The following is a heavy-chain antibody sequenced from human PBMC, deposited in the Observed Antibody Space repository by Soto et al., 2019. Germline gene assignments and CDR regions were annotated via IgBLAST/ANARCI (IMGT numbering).Heavy chain of an antibody. CDR2: ISYDGSNK. CDR3: AKDIGFGAATPESYFDY. V-gene: IGHV3-30*18. J-gene: IGHJ4*02. Sequence: QVHLVESGGGVVQPGRSLRLSCAASGFTFSSYGMHWVRQAPGKGLEWVAVISYDGSNKYYADSVKGRFTISRDNSKNTLYLQMNSLRAEDTAVYYCAKDIGFGAATPESYFDYWGQGTLVTVSS. CDR1: GFTFSSYG. D-gene: IGHD2-15*01.